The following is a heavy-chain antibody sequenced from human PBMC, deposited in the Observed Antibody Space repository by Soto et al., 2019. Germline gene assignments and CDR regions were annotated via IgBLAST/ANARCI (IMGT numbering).Heavy chain of an antibody. V-gene: IGHV4-59*01. CDR1: GGSISTYY. Sequence: SETLSLTCTVSGGSISTYYWSWIRQPPGKELEWIGYIDYSGSTNYNFSLKSRVTISVDTSTNQFSLKLSSVTAADTAVYYCARARRSSSRPDAIDIWGQGTMVTVS. CDR3: ARARRSSSRPDAIDI. D-gene: IGHD6-13*01. J-gene: IGHJ3*02. CDR2: IDYSGST.